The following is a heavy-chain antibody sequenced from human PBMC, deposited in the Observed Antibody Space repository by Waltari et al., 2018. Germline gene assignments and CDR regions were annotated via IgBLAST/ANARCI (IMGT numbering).Heavy chain of an antibody. CDR1: GYKFPNYW. Sequence: EVQLVQSGVEVHKPGESLKISCKASGYKFPNYWIGWVRQKPGKGLEWMGVISPVDSDVRYSPSVRGKVTISVDKSIDTTYLQWRSLEASDSAMYYCVRHAEGGPNTFDIWGQGTEVFVSS. J-gene: IGHJ3*02. CDR2: ISPVDSDV. V-gene: IGHV5-51*01. D-gene: IGHD2-15*01. CDR3: VRHAEGGPNTFDI.